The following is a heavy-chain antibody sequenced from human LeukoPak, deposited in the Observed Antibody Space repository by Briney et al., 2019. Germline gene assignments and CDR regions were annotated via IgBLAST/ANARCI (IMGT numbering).Heavy chain of an antibody. CDR3: ARRRYSGSSQHFDY. D-gene: IGHD1-26*01. V-gene: IGHV3-23*01. CDR2: ISGSGSGGST. CDR1: GFTFSSSA. Sequence: PGGSLRLSCAASGFTFSSSAMSWVRQAPGKGLEWVSSISGSGSGGSTYYADSVKGRFTISRDNSKNTLYLHMKSLRAEDTAVYYCARRRYSGSSQHFDYWGQGTLVTVSS. J-gene: IGHJ4*02.